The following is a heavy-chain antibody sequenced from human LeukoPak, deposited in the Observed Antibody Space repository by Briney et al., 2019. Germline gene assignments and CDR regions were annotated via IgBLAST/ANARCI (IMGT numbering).Heavy chain of an antibody. CDR2: ISSSSSYT. D-gene: IGHD3-10*01. V-gene: IGHV3-11*05. CDR3: ARAYGSGSHGY. J-gene: IGHJ4*02. CDR1: GFSFSDYY. Sequence: KPGGSLRLSCAASGFSFSDYYMSWMRQATGKGLEWVSYISSSSSYTNYADSVKGRFTISRDNAKNSLYLQMDSLRDDDTAVYYCARAYGSGSHGYWGQGTLVTVSS.